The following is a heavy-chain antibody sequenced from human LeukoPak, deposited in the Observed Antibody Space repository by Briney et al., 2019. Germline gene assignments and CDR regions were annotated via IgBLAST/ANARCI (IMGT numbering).Heavy chain of an antibody. Sequence: GGSLRLSCAASGFTFSSYSMNWVRQAPGKGLEWVSSISSSSSYIYYADSVKGRFTISRDNAKNSLYLQMNSLRAEGTAVYYCARGWRGVGPNWFDPWGQGTLVTVPS. D-gene: IGHD2-8*02. J-gene: IGHJ5*02. V-gene: IGHV3-21*01. CDR1: GFTFSSYS. CDR2: ISSSSSYI. CDR3: ARGWRGVGPNWFDP.